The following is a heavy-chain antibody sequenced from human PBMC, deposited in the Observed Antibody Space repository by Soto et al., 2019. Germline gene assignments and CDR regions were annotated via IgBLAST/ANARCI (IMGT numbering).Heavy chain of an antibody. V-gene: IGHV1-69*04. Sequence: EASVKVSCKASGGTFSSYAISWVRQAPGQGLEWMGRIIPILGIANYAQKFQGRVTITADKSTSTAYMELSSLRSEDTAVYYCATHKGYSYGPGCYYYYGMDVWGQGTTVTAS. CDR1: GGTFSSYA. D-gene: IGHD5-18*01. CDR2: IIPILGIA. CDR3: ATHKGYSYGPGCYYYYGMDV. J-gene: IGHJ6*02.